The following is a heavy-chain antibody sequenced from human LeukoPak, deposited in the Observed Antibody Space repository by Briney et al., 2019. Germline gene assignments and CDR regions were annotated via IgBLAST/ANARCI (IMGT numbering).Heavy chain of an antibody. D-gene: IGHD3-10*01. CDR1: GFTFSSYG. CDR2: ISYDGSNK. V-gene: IGHV3-30*18. J-gene: IGHJ1*01. Sequence: GRSLRVSCAASGFTFSSYGMHCVRQAPGKGLEWVAVISYDGSNKYYADSVKGRFTISRDNSKNTLYLQMNSLRAEDTAVYYCAKGYAVNYYGSGSYSEYFQHWGQGTLVTVSS. CDR3: AKGYAVNYYGSGSYSEYFQH.